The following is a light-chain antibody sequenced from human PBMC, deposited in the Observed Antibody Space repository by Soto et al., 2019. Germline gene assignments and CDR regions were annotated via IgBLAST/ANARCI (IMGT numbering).Light chain of an antibody. V-gene: IGKV4-1*01. CDR1: QSVLYSPNNKNY. CDR2: WAS. J-gene: IGKJ1*01. CDR3: QQHYTTPVT. Sequence: DIVMTQSPDSLAVSLGERATINCKSSQSVLYSPNNKNYLAWYQQKPGQPPKLLIYWASTRESGVPDRFSGSGSGTDFTLTISSLQAEDVAVYYCQQHYTTPVTFGQGTRWISN.